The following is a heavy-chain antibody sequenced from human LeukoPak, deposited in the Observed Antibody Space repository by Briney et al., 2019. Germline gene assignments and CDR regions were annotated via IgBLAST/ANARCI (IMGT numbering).Heavy chain of an antibody. CDR3: ASISYSSSREFHY. CDR1: GFTFSSYW. V-gene: IGHV3-74*01. D-gene: IGHD6-13*01. Sequence: GGSLRLSCAASGFTFSSYWMHWVRQAPGKGLVWVSRINSDGSSTSYADSVKGRFTISRDNAKNTLYLQMNSLRAEDTAVYYCASISYSSSREFHYWAQGTLVTVSS. J-gene: IGHJ4*02. CDR2: INSDGSST.